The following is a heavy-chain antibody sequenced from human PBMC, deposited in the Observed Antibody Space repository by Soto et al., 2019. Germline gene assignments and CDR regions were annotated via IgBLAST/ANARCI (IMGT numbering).Heavy chain of an antibody. Sequence: PGGSLRLSCAASGFTFSSYAMSWVRQAPGKGLEWVSAISGSGGSTYYADSVKGRFTISRDNSKNTLYLQMNSLRAEDTAVYYCANLMRITMVRGVISDNYWGQGTLVTVSS. CDR3: ANLMRITMVRGVISDNY. V-gene: IGHV3-23*01. D-gene: IGHD3-10*01. J-gene: IGHJ4*02. CDR1: GFTFSSYA. CDR2: ISGSGGST.